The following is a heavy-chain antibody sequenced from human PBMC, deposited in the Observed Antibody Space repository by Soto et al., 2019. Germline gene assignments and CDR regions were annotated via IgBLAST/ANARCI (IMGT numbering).Heavy chain of an antibody. Sequence: SETLSLTCTVSGGSISSSSYYWGWIRQPPGKGLEWIGSIYYSGSTYYNPSLKSRVTISVDTSKNQFSLKLSSVTAADTAVYYCARRASSGWYGVIDYWGQGTLVTVSS. V-gene: IGHV4-39*01. J-gene: IGHJ4*02. D-gene: IGHD6-19*01. CDR1: GGSISSSSYY. CDR3: ARRASSGWYGVIDY. CDR2: IYYSGST.